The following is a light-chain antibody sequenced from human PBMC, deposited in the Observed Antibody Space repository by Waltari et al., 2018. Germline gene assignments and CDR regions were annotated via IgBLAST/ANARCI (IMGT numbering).Light chain of an antibody. CDR1: SSDGGGYNY. J-gene: IGLJ3*02. Sequence: QSALTQPASVSGSPGQSITISCTGTSSDGGGYNYFSWYQQHPGKAPKLMIYDVSNRPSGVSNRFSGSKSGNTASLTISGLQAEDEAHYYCSSYTSSSTWVFGGGTTLTVL. CDR2: DVS. CDR3: SSYTSSSTWV. V-gene: IGLV2-14*03.